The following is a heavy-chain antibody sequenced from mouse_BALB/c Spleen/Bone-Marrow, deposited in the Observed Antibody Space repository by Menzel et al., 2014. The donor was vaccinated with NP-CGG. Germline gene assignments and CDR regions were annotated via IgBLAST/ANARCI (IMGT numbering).Heavy chain of an antibody. J-gene: IGHJ1*01. CDR3: ARDENVGIYWYFDV. V-gene: IGHV7-3*02. CDR1: GFTFTDYY. Sequence: DVMLVESGGGLVQPGGSLRLSCAASGFTFTDYYMSWVRQPPGKALEWLGFIRNKANGYTTYYSASVKGRFTISRDNSQSILYLQMNTLRAEDSATYYCARDENVGIYWYFDVWGAGTTVTVSS. CDR2: IRNKANGYTT.